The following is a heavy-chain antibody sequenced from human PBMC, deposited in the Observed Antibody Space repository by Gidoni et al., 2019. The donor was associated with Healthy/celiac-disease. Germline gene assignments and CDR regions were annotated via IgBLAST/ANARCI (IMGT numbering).Heavy chain of an antibody. D-gene: IGHD2-15*01. J-gene: IGHJ4*02. Sequence: EVQLVESGVGLVKPGGSLRRSCAASGLTSGKGLEWVGRIKSKTDGGTTDYAAPVKGRFTISRDDSKNTLYLQMNSLKTEDTAVYYCTYREDIVVVVAATVVDYWGQGTLVTVSS. CDR3: TYREDIVVVVAATVVDY. CDR2: IKSKTDGGTT. CDR1: GLTS. V-gene: IGHV3-15*01.